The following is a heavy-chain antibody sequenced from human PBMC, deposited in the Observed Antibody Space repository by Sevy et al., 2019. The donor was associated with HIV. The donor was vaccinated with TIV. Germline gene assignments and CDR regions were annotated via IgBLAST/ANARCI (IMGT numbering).Heavy chain of an antibody. V-gene: IGHV3-23*01. CDR2: ISGSGGST. D-gene: IGHD2-15*01. J-gene: IGHJ4*02. Sequence: GGSLRLSCAASGFTFSSYAMSWVRQAPGKGLEWVSAISGSGGSTYYADSVKGRFTISRDNSKNTLYLQMNSLRAEDTAVYYCVKDPDCSGGSCYSDFSNAWFDYWGQGTLVTVSS. CDR3: VKDPDCSGGSCYSDFSNAWFDY. CDR1: GFTFSSYA.